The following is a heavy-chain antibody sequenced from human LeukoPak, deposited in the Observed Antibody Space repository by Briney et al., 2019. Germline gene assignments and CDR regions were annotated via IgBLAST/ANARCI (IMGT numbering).Heavy chain of an antibody. D-gene: IGHD3-10*01. J-gene: IGHJ4*02. CDR1: GFTLSSSY. CDR2: IYSGGST. Sequence: GGSLRLPCAVSGFTLSSSYMSWVRQAPGKGLEWVSVIYSGGSTYYADSVKGRFTISRDNSKNTLYLQMKRLRAEDTAVYYCARGVLWFGESYFDYWGQGTLVTVSS. V-gene: IGHV3-53*01. CDR3: ARGVLWFGESYFDY.